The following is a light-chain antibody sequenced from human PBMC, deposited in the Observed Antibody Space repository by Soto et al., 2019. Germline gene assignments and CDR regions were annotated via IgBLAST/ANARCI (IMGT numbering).Light chain of an antibody. J-gene: IGKJ1*01. CDR2: GAS. CDR3: QQYGSLSWT. CDR1: QRISNSY. Sequence: EIVMTQSPATLALSPGERSTLSCSASQRISNSYLAWYQQKPGQAPRIIIFGASGRATGIPDRFSGSGSGTDFTLTISRLEPEDFAVYYCQQYGSLSWTFGQGTKVDIK. V-gene: IGKV3-20*01.